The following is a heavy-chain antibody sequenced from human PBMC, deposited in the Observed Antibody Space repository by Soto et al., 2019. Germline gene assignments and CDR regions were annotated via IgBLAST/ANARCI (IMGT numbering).Heavy chain of an antibody. CDR3: ARDIYSSRWQGGLYYYYGMDV. D-gene: IGHD6-13*01. Sequence: GGSLRLSCAASGFTFSTYGMHWVRQPPGKGLEWVAVISYDGSNKHYADSVKGRFTISRDNSKNTLYLQMNSLRAEDTAVFFCARDIYSSRWQGGLYYYYGMDVWGQGTTVTVSS. V-gene: IGHV3-30-3*01. CDR2: ISYDGSNK. CDR1: GFTFSTYG. J-gene: IGHJ6*02.